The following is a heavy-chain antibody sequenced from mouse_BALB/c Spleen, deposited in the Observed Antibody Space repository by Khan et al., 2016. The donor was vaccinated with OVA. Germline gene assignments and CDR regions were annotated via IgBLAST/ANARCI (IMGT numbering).Heavy chain of an antibody. J-gene: IGHJ4*01. CDR1: GYNFTNYG. CDR2: INTYTGET. Sequence: QIQLLQSGPELKKSGETVKISCKASGYNFTNYGMNWVKQAPGKGLKWMGWINTYTGETTYAADFKGRFAFSLETSSSTAYLQINNLKDEDTATYFCARPPYFANVMDYWGRGTSVTVSS. V-gene: IGHV9-3-1*01. D-gene: IGHD2-10*01. CDR3: ARPPYFANVMDY.